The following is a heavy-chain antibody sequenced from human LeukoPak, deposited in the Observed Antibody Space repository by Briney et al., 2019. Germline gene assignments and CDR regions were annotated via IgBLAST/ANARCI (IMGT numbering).Heavy chain of an antibody. CDR2: IYTSGSS. Sequence: PSETLSLTCTVSGYSISSGYYWGWIRPPAGKGLEWIGHIYTSGSSNYSPSLKSRVTISVDTSKNQFSLKLTSVTAADTAVYYCTKGRGIWGQGTLVTVSS. V-gene: IGHV4-61*09. D-gene: IGHD3-10*01. CDR3: TKGRGI. J-gene: IGHJ4*02. CDR1: GYSISSGYY.